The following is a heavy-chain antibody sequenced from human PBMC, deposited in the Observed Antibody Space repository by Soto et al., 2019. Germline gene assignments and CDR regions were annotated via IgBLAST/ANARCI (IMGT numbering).Heavy chain of an antibody. D-gene: IGHD1-20*01. CDR2: IYWDDDK. CDR1: GFSLSTSGVG. J-gene: IGHJ5*02. V-gene: IGHV2-5*02. Sequence: QITLKESGPTLVKPTQTLTLTCTFSGFSLSTSGVGVGWIRQPPGKALEWLALIYWDDDKRYSPSLKSRLTITKHPPKNQVALTTTNIHPVDTATYYCAHCLLHNGETRCWFHPWGQGTLVTVSS. CDR3: AHCLLHNGETRCWFHP.